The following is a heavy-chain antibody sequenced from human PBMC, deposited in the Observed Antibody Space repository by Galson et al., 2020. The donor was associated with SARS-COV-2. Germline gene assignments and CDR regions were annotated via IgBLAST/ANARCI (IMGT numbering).Heavy chain of an antibody. Sequence: GESLKISCAASGFTLSTYTMTWVRQAPGKGLEWVSSISSGSRYIYYVDSVKGRFTISRDDAKNSVSLQMSSLRAEDTAVYYCARDEITEEHYFYYAMDVWGQGTPVTVSS. D-gene: IGHD1-20*01. CDR3: ARDEITEEHYFYYAMDV. J-gene: IGHJ6*02. CDR1: GFTLSTYT. CDR2: ISSGSRYI. V-gene: IGHV3-21*01.